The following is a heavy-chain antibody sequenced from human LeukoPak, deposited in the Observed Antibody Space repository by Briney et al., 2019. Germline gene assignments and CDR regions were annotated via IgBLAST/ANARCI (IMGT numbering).Heavy chain of an antibody. CDR1: GFTFSSYA. J-gene: IGHJ6*02. CDR3: AKDRYYYDSSGYYRAYYHYYGMDV. Sequence: GGSLRLSCAASGFTFSSYAMSWVRQAPGKGLEWVSAISGSGGSTYYADSVKGRFTISRDNSKNTLYLQMNSLRAEDTAVYYCAKDRYYYDSSGYYRAYYHYYGMDVWGQGTTVTVSS. CDR2: ISGSGGST. D-gene: IGHD3-22*01. V-gene: IGHV3-23*01.